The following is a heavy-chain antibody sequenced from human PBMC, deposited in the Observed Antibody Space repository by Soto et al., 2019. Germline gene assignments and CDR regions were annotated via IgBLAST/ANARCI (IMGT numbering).Heavy chain of an antibody. Sequence: SGNSGLTCTVSGDSISSSSHYWGWVRQPPGKGLEWIGSIYYSGSTHYNPSLKRRVTISGDSSKNQFSLKGYSATAADTAVYYGSRQCCTNWDRVPCCGQGAIVP. V-gene: IGHV4-39*01. D-gene: IGHD1-1*01. CDR1: GDSISSSSHY. J-gene: IGHJ4*02. CDR3: SRQCCTNWDRVPC. CDR2: IYYSGST.